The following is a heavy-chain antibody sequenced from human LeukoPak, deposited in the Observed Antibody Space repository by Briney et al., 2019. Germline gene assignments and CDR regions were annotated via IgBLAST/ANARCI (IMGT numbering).Heavy chain of an antibody. Sequence: GGSPRLSCAASGFTFSSHWMHWVRQVPGKGFVWISRINNDGSDTTHADFVKGRFTISRDNAKNTLYLQMNSLRAEDTAVYYCAREYNYDLDVWGKGTTVTVSS. CDR2: INNDGSDT. CDR1: GFTFSSHW. J-gene: IGHJ6*04. V-gene: IGHV3-74*03. CDR3: AREYNYDLDV.